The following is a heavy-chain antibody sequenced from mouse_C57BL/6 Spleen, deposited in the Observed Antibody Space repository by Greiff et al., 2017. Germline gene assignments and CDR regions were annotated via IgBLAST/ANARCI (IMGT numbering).Heavy chain of an antibody. CDR2: IDPENGDT. CDR3: ATRNDVYYPPWCAY. D-gene: IGHD2-3*01. V-gene: IGHV14-4*01. Sequence: VQLQQSGAELVRPGASVKLSCTASGFNIKDDYMHWVKQRPEQGLEWIGWIDPENGDTEYASKFQGKATITADTSSNTAYLQLSSLPSEDTAVYYCATRNDVYYPPWCAYWGQGTLVTVSA. CDR1: GFNIKDDY. J-gene: IGHJ3*01.